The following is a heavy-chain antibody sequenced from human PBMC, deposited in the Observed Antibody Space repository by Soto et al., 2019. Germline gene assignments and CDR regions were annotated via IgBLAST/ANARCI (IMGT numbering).Heavy chain of an antibody. V-gene: IGHV1-69*02. CDR2: INPILSMS. CDR1: GDTFAFHS. J-gene: IGHJ4*02. Sequence: QVQLVQSGAEVKRPGSSVKVSCKASGDTFAFHSINWVRQAPGLGLEWMGRINPILSMSNYAQRFPGRVTMTADKYTSTAYMVLSSLRSEDTAIYYCATSYGSGYRAFDYWGQGALVTVSS. D-gene: IGHD3-10*01. CDR3: ATSYGSGYRAFDY.